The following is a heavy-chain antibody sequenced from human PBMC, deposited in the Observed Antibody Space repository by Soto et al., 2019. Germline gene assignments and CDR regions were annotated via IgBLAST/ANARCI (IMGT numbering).Heavy chain of an antibody. V-gene: IGHV2-5*02. Sequence: QITLKESGPTLVKPTQTLTLTCTFSGFSLSTSGVGVGWIRQPPGKALEWLALIYWDDDKRYSPSLKSRLTITKDTSKHQVVLTMTNMDPVDTATYYCAHRRGGYGDDAFDIWGQGTMVTVSS. CDR3: AHRRGGYGDDAFDI. J-gene: IGHJ3*02. CDR1: GFSLSTSGVG. CDR2: IYWDDDK. D-gene: IGHD5-12*01.